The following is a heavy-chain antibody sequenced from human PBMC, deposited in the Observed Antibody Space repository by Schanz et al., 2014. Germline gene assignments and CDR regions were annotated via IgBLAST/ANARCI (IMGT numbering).Heavy chain of an antibody. D-gene: IGHD4-17*01. Sequence: VQLLESGGRLVQPGGSLRLSCTVSGFTFSRYGMHWVRQAPGKGLEWVAATRYDGNNKYYVDSVKGRFTISRDNSKNTLYLQVNSLRAEDTAVYYCVRDLGGDQTDYWGQGTLVTVSS. V-gene: IGHV3-33*08. CDR3: VRDLGGDQTDY. CDR2: TRYDGNNK. CDR1: GFTFSRYG. J-gene: IGHJ4*02.